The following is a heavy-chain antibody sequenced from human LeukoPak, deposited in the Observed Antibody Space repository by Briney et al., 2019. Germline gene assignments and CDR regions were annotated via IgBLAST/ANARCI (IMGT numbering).Heavy chain of an antibody. Sequence: SETLSLTCAVYGGSFSGYYWSWIRQPPGKGLEWIGYIYYSGSTNYNPSLKSRVTISVDTSKNQFSLKLSSVTAADTAVYYCARGTKGYCSSTRCSLEGSYYYYYMDVWGKGTTVTVSS. D-gene: IGHD2-2*01. V-gene: IGHV4-59*01. CDR1: GGSFSGYY. CDR3: ARGTKGYCSSTRCSLEGSYYYYYMDV. J-gene: IGHJ6*03. CDR2: IYYSGST.